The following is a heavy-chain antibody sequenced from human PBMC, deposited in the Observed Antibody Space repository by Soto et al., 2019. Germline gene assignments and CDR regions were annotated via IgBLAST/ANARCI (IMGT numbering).Heavy chain of an antibody. CDR1: GFTFRPYA. V-gene: IGHV3-23*01. J-gene: IGHJ4*02. Sequence: EVQLLDSGGDLVQPGGSLRLSCAASGFTFRPYAMNWVRQAPGKGLEWVSTISDDGGRTYYADSVEGRFTISRDNAKNTLYLQMNSLRAEDTAVYYCAKGQRYSDYDLGTYYFDYWGQGTLVTVSS. CDR2: ISDDGGRT. CDR3: AKGQRYSDYDLGTYYFDY. D-gene: IGHD5-12*01.